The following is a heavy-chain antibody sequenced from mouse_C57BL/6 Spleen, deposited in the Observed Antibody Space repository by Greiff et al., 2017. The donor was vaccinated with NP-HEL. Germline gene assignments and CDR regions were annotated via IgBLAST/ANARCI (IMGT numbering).Heavy chain of an antibody. V-gene: IGHV1-55*01. CDR1: GYTFTSYW. J-gene: IGHJ1*03. Sequence: VQLQQPGAELVKPGASVKMSCKASGYTFTSYWITWVKQRPGQGLEWIGDIYPGSGSTNYNEKFKSKATLTVDTSSSTAYMQLSSLTSEDSAVYYCARGEYYGSNWYFDVWGTGTTVTVSS. D-gene: IGHD1-1*01. CDR3: ARGEYYGSNWYFDV. CDR2: IYPGSGST.